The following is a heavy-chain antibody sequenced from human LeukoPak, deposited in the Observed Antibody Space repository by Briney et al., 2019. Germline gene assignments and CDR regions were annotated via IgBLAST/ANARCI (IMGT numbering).Heavy chain of an antibody. Sequence: GASVKVSCEASGYTFTSYDINWVRQATGQGLEWMGWMNPNSGNTGYAQKFQGRVTMTRNTSISTAYMELSSLRSEDTAVYYCARVAFHYYGSGSYPHGMDVWGRGTTVTVSS. CDR1: GYTFTSYD. V-gene: IGHV1-8*01. D-gene: IGHD3-10*01. CDR2: MNPNSGNT. J-gene: IGHJ6*02. CDR3: ARVAFHYYGSGSYPHGMDV.